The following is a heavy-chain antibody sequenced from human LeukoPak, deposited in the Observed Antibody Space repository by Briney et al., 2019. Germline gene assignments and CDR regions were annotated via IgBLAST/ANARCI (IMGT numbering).Heavy chain of an antibody. CDR1: GFTFSSYA. V-gene: IGHV3-30-3*01. CDR3: ASPFSGSYYSSFAY. Sequence: GGSLRLSCAASGFTFSSYAMHWVRQAPGKGLECVAVISYDGGNKDYADSVKGRFTISRDNSKNTLYLQMNSLRTEDTAVYYCASPFSGSYYSSFAYWGQGTLVTVSS. CDR2: ISYDGGNK. D-gene: IGHD1-26*01. J-gene: IGHJ4*02.